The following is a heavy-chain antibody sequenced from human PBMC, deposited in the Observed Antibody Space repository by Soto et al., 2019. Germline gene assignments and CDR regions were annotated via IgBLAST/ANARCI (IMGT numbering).Heavy chain of an antibody. CDR3: TRDPSLGIDYARSIDL. V-gene: IGHV3-48*01. CDR1: GFTFSNYA. Sequence: EVQLVESGGVLVQPGGSLRLSCAASGFTFSNYAMDWVRQAPGKGLEWVSYISASSSNIRYADSVKGRFTISRDNAKRSVSLQMNSLTADDSAVRYATRDPSLGIDYARSIDLWGRGTLVNVSS. J-gene: IGHJ2*01. D-gene: IGHD3-16*01. CDR2: ISASSSNI.